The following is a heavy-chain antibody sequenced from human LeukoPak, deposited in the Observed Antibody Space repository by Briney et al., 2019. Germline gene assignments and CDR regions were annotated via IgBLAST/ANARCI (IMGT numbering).Heavy chain of an antibody. Sequence: SETLSLTCAVYGGSYSGYYWSWIRQPPGKGLEWIGEINHSGSTNYNPSLKSRVTISVDTSKNQFSLKLSSVTAADTAVYYCARGRYCSSTSCFFDYWGQGTLVTVSS. CDR3: ARGRYCSSTSCFFDY. CDR2: INHSGST. D-gene: IGHD2-2*01. J-gene: IGHJ4*02. CDR1: GGSYSGYY. V-gene: IGHV4-34*01.